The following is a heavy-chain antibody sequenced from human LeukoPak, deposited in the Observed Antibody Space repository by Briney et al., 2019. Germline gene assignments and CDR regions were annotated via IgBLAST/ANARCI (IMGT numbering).Heavy chain of an antibody. J-gene: IGHJ3*02. D-gene: IGHD7-27*01. CDR3: ARDRLPPPGAFDI. CDR2: IYSGGNT. Sequence: PGGSLRCSCAASGFTVSSNFMSWVRQAPGKGLEWVSVIYSGGNTYYADYVKGRFTISRDNSKNTLYLQMNSLRAEDTAVYHCARDRLPPPGAFDISGQGTMVTVSS. CDR1: GFTVSSNF. V-gene: IGHV3-66*01.